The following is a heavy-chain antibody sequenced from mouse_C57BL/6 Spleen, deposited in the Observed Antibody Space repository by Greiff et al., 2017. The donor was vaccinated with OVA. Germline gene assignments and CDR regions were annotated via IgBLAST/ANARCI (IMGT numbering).Heavy chain of an antibody. Sequence: VKLQESGPGLVAPSQSLSITCTVSGFSLTSYGVHWVRQPPGKGLEWLVVIWSDGSTTYNSALKSRLSIRKDNAKSQVFLKMNSLQTDDTAMYYCARSLHHRGYFDYWGQGTTLTVSS. CDR2: IWSDGST. CDR3: ARSLHHRGYFDY. CDR1: GFSLTSYG. J-gene: IGHJ2*01. D-gene: IGHD1-2*01. V-gene: IGHV2-6*03.